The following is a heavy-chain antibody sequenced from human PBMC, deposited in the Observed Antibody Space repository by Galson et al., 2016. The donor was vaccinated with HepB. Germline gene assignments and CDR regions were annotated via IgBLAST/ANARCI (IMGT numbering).Heavy chain of an antibody. CDR1: GFIFSTHS. D-gene: IGHD2-15*01. CDR3: ARFPSGHLVTDH. CDR2: ISDTSRYI. Sequence: SLRLSCAASGFIFSTHSMNWVRQAPGKGLEWVSSISDTSRYIYYADSVKGRFTISRDNAKNSLYLQMNSLRAEDTAVYYCARFPSGHLVTDHWGQGTLVVVSS. V-gene: IGHV3-21*01. J-gene: IGHJ4*02.